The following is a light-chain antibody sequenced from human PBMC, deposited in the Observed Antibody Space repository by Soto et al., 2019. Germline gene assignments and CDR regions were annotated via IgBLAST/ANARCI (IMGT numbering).Light chain of an antibody. CDR3: HKSNDYPLT. CDR2: DAS. J-gene: IGKJ4*01. CDR1: QSISSR. Sequence: DIQMTQAPSTLSTSVGDRVTITCRASQSISSRVAWYQQKPGQAPKLLIYDASSLQSGVPSRFSGSGSGTEFTLTISSLQPADLATYSCHKSNDYPLTFGGGTKVEIK. V-gene: IGKV1-5*01.